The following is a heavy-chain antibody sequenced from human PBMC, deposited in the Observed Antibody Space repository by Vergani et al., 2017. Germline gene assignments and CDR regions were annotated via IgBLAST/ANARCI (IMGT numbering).Heavy chain of an antibody. J-gene: IGHJ4*02. CDR2: IKQDGSEK. V-gene: IGHV3-7*03. Sequence: EVQLVESGGGLVQPGGSLRLSCAASGFTFSSYWMSWVRQAPGKGLEWVANIKQDGSEKYYVDSVKGRFTISRDNAKNSLYLQMNSLRAEDTAVYYCAKDLGGIAVAGNFDYWGQGTLVTVSS. CDR1: GFTFSSYW. D-gene: IGHD6-19*01. CDR3: AKDLGGIAVAGNFDY.